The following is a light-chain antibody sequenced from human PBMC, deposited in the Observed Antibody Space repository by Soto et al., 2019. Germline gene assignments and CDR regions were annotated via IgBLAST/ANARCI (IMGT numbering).Light chain of an antibody. Sequence: DIVMTQSPLSLPVTPGEPASISCRSSQSLLHSNGYNYLDWYLQKPGQSPQLLISLGSNRASGVTDRFSGSGSGTDFTLNISRVEAEDVGVYYCMQALHTPPITFGLGTTVDIK. J-gene: IGKJ3*01. CDR2: LGS. V-gene: IGKV2-28*01. CDR3: MQALHTPPIT. CDR1: QSLLHSNGYNY.